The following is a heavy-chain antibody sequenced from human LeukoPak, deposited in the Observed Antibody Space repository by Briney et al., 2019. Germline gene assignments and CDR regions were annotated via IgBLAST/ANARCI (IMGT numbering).Heavy chain of an antibody. CDR1: GFTFSHYS. J-gene: IGHJ5*02. CDR3: AKDVSWNWFDP. V-gene: IGHV3-30*18. Sequence: GGSLRLSCEASGFTFSHYSMNWVRQAPGKGLEWVAVISYDGSNRYYADSVKGRFTISRDNSKNTLYLQMNTLRAEDTAVYYCAKDVSWNWFDPWGQGTLVTVSS. CDR2: ISYDGSNR.